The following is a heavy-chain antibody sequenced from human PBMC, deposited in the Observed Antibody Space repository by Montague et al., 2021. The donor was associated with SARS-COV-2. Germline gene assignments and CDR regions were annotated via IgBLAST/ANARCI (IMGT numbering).Heavy chain of an antibody. CDR1: GGSISSNSYY. Sequence: SETLSLTCTVSGGSISSNSYYWDWIRQPPGKGLEWIGSIYDRGSTYYXXXLKSRVTISVDTSKNHFSLKLNSVTAADTAVYYCARRGRKLLPVATTIGGFDIWGQGTMVTVSS. J-gene: IGHJ3*02. V-gene: IGHV4-39*02. CDR2: IYDRGST. CDR3: ARRGRKLLPVATTIGGFDI. D-gene: IGHD5-12*01.